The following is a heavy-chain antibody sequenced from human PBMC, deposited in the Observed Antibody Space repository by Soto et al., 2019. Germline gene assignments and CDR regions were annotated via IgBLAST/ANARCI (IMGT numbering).Heavy chain of an antibody. V-gene: IGHV4-61*01. CDR3: AREGQLWSYYYYGMDV. Sequence: SETLSLTCTVSGGSVSSGSYYWGWIRQPPGKGLEWIGYIYYSGSTNYNPSLKSRVTISVDTSKDQFSLKLSSVTAADTAVYYCAREGQLWSYYYYGMDVWGQGTTVTAP. CDR1: GGSVSSGSYY. D-gene: IGHD5-18*01. CDR2: IYYSGST. J-gene: IGHJ6*02.